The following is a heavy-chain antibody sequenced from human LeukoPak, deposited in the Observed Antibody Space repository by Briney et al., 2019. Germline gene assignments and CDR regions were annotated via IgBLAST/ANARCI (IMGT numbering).Heavy chain of an antibody. CDR1: GDSVSSDSAA. CDR3: ARVGGYSGYVPYYHYYYYMDV. D-gene: IGHD5-12*01. V-gene: IGHV6-1*01. Sequence: SQTLSLTCAISGDSVSSDSAAWNWIRQSPSRGLEWLGRTYYRSKWYNDYAASVKSRITIKPDASKSQFSLHLNSVIPEDTAVYYCARVGGYSGYVPYYHYYYYMDVWGKGTTVTVSS. J-gene: IGHJ6*03. CDR2: TYYRSKWYN.